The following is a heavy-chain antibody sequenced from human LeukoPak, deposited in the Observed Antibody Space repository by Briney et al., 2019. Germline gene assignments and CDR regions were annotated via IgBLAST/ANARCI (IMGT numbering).Heavy chain of an antibody. CDR2: IKHDGSEK. CDR3: ARGGGMRSWYDFDY. Sequence: GGSLRLSCAASGFTFSSYWMSWVRQAPGKGLEWMANIKHDGSEKYYVDSVKGRFTISRDNDKNSVHLQMNNLRAEDTAVYYCARGGGMRSWYDFDYWGQGILVTVSS. V-gene: IGHV3-7*04. D-gene: IGHD6-13*01. CDR1: GFTFSSYW. J-gene: IGHJ4*02.